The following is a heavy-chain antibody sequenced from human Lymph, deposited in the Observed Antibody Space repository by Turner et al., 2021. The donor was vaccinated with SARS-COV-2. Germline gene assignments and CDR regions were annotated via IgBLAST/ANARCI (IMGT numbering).Heavy chain of an antibody. J-gene: IGHJ3*02. D-gene: IGHD3-16*01. Sequence: QVQLQESDPGLVKPSQSLSLTCTVSGGSISSGGYYWSWIRQHPGKGLEWLGYIYYSGSSYYNPSLKSRVTIAVDTSKNQFSLNLSSVTAADTAVYYCARFPVWGAFDIWGQGTMVTVSS. V-gene: IGHV4-31*03. CDR3: ARFPVWGAFDI. CDR2: IYYSGSS. CDR1: GGSISSGGYY.